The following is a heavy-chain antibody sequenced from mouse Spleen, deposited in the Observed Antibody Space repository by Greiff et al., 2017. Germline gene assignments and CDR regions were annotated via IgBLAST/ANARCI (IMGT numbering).Heavy chain of an antibody. CDR2: IYPGDGDT. Sequence: VKLMESGAELVRPGSSVKISCKASGYAFSSYWMNWVKQRPGQGLEWIGQIYPGDGDTNYNGKFKGKATLTADKSSSTAYMQLSSLTSEDSAVYFCARERAYYYGFAYWGQGTLVTVSA. CDR1: GYAFSSYW. J-gene: IGHJ3*01. CDR3: ARERAYYYGFAY. D-gene: IGHD1-1*01. V-gene: IGHV1-80*01.